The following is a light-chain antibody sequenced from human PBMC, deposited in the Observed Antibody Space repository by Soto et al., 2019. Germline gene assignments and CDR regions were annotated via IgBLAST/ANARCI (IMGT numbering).Light chain of an antibody. J-gene: IGLJ1*01. Sequence: QSVLTQPASVFGSPGQSITISCTGTSSDVGGYNFVSWYQQLPGKAPKLMIYEVTSRPSGVSNRFSGSKSGNTASLTISGLQPEDEAEYYCSSYTTSSTVVFGTGTKVHRP. CDR3: SSYTTSSTVV. CDR2: EVT. CDR1: SSDVGGYNF. V-gene: IGLV2-14*03.